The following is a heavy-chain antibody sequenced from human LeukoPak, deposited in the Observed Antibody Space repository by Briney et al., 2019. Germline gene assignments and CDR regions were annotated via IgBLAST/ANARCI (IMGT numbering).Heavy chain of an antibody. CDR3: AKASPNRLVYYYYYYMDV. D-gene: IGHD1-14*01. V-gene: IGHV3-30*18. CDR1: GFTFSSYG. CDR2: ISYDGSNK. J-gene: IGHJ6*03. Sequence: PGGSLRLSCAASGFTFSSYGMHWVRQAPGKGLEWVAVISYDGSNKYYADSVKGRFTISRDNSKNTLYLQMNSLRAEDTAVYYCAKASPNRLVYYYYYYMDVWGKGTTVTVSS.